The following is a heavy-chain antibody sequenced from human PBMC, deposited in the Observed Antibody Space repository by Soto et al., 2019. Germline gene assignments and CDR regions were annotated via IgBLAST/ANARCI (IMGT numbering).Heavy chain of an antibody. D-gene: IGHD3-3*01. CDR3: ASSRAVYYDFWSGYPGYGMDV. Sequence: LRLSCAASGFTFSSYWMSWVRQAPGKGLEWVANIKQDGSEKYYVDSVKGRFTISRDNAKNSLYLQMNSLRAEDTAVYYCASSRAVYYDFWSGYPGYGMDVWGQGTTVTSP. CDR2: IKQDGSEK. CDR1: GFTFSSYW. J-gene: IGHJ6*02. V-gene: IGHV3-7*01.